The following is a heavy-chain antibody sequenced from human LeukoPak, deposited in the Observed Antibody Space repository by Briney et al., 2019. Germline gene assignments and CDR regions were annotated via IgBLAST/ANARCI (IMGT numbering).Heavy chain of an antibody. CDR3: ARARGYSYGFPLDY. Sequence: PSETLSLTCTVSSGSISSYYWSWIRQPPGKGLEWIGYIYYSGSTNYNPSLKSRVTISVDTSKNHFSLKLSSVTAADTAVYYCARARGYSYGFPLDYWGQGTLVTVSS. CDR1: SGSISSYY. D-gene: IGHD5-18*01. CDR2: IYYSGST. J-gene: IGHJ4*02. V-gene: IGHV4-59*01.